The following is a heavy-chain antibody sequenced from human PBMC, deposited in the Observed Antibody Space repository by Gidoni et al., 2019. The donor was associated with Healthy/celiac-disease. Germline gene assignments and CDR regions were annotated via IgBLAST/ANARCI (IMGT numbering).Heavy chain of an antibody. CDR1: GYSLSSGYY. V-gene: IGHV4-38-2*02. CDR2: SYHSGST. Sequence: QVPLQESGPGLVKPSETLSLTCTVPGYSLSSGYYWGWIRQPPGKGLEWIGSSYHSGSTYYNPSLKSRVTISVDTSKNQFSLKLSSVTAADTAVYYCARGGGYNPYNWFDPWGQGTLVTVSS. J-gene: IGHJ5*02. CDR3: ARGGGYNPYNWFDP. D-gene: IGHD5-12*01.